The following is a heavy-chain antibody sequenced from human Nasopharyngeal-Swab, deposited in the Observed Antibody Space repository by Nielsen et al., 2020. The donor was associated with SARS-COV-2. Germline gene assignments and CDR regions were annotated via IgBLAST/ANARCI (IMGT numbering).Heavy chain of an antibody. Sequence: ASVKVSCKASGYAFTGYYMHWVRQAPGQGLEWMGRINPNSGGTNYAQKFQGRVTMTRDTSISTAYVELSRLRSDDTAVYYCARDMARYCSSTSCYAPGAYYYYGMDVWGQGTTVTVSS. D-gene: IGHD2-2*01. CDR3: ARDMARYCSSTSCYAPGAYYYYGMDV. V-gene: IGHV1-2*06. J-gene: IGHJ6*02. CDR1: GYAFTGYY. CDR2: INPNSGGT.